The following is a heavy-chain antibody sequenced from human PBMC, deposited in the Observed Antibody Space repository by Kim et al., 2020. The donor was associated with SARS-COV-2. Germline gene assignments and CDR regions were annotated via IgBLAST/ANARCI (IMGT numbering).Heavy chain of an antibody. D-gene: IGHD2-2*01. V-gene: IGHV3-15*01. J-gene: IGHJ5*02. CDR1: GFTFTNAW. CDR2: IKSKTDGGTT. CDR3: NTGQAMLFDP. Sequence: GGSLRLSCAASGFTFTNAWMSWVRQAPGKGLEWVGRIKSKTDGGTTDSAAHVQGRFTISRDDSKNTLYLQMNSLKTEDTPVYYCNTGQAMLFDPWGQGTQGTVSS.